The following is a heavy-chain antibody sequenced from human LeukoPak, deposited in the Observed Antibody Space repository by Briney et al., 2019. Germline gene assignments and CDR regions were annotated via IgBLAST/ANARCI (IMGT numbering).Heavy chain of an antibody. V-gene: IGHV3-66*01. D-gene: IGHD4-11*01. Sequence: GGSLRLSCAASGFTVSSNYMSWVRQAPGKGLEWVSVIYSGGSTYYADSVKGRFTISRDSSKNTLYLQMNSLRAEDTAVYYCARVTRGYYFDYWGQGTLVTVSS. CDR2: IYSGGST. CDR1: GFTVSSNY. J-gene: IGHJ4*02. CDR3: ARVTRGYYFDY.